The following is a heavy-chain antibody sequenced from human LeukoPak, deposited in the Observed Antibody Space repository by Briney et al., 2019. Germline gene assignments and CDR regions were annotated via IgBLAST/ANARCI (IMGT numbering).Heavy chain of an antibody. CDR3: AGSQIVYYYYMDV. D-gene: IGHD3-10*01. V-gene: IGHV4-59*01. CDR1: GGSISSYY. Sequence: SETLSLTCTVSGGSISSYYWSWIRQPPGKGLEWIGYIYYSGSTNYNPSLKSRVTISVDTSKNQFALKLSSVTAADTAVYYCAGSQIVYYYYMDVWGKGTTVTISS. CDR2: IYYSGST. J-gene: IGHJ6*03.